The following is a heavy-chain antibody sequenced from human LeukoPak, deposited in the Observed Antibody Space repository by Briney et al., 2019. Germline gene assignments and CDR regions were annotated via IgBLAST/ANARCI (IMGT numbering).Heavy chain of an antibody. CDR1: GGSISSYY. CDR3: ARIGSGWTYYFDY. J-gene: IGHJ4*02. D-gene: IGHD6-19*01. V-gene: IGHV4-59*01. CDR2: IYYSEST. Sequence: PSEALSLTCTVSGGSISSYYWTWIRQPPGKGLEWIGYIYYSESTNYNPSLKSRVTISLDTSKNQFSLKLNSVTAADTAVYYCARIGSGWTYYFDYWGQGTLVTVSS.